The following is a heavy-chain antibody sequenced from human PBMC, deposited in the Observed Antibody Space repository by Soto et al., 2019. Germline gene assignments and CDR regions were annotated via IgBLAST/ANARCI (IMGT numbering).Heavy chain of an antibody. CDR2: ISGSGGST. CDR1: GFSVSGYS. D-gene: IGHD3-22*01. CDR3: AKRRDYYDSSGYYPEYFQH. J-gene: IGHJ1*01. Sequence: EVQLMESGGGLVRPGGSLRLSCAASGFSVSGYSMNWVRQAPGKGLEWVSAISGSGGSTYYADSVKGRFTISRDNSKNTLYLQMNSLRAEDTAVYYCAKRRDYYDSSGYYPEYFQHWGQGTLVTVSS. V-gene: IGHV3-23*01.